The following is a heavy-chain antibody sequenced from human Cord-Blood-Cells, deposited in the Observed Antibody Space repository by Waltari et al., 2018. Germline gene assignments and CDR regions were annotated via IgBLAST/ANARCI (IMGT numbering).Heavy chain of an antibody. CDR1: GYTLTELS. J-gene: IGHJ4*02. D-gene: IGHD6-13*01. CDR2: FDPGERET. CDR3: ATPRYSSSWCFDY. V-gene: IGHV1-24*01. Sequence: QVQLVQSGAEVKKPGASVKVSCKVSGYTLTELSMHWVRQAPGKGLEWMGGFDPGERETSYAQKCQGRVTMTEDTSTDTAYMELSSLRSEDTAVYYCATPRYSSSWCFDYWGQGTLVTVSS.